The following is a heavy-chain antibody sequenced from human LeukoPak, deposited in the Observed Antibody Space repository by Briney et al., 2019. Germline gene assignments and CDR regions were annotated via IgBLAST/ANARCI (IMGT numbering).Heavy chain of an antibody. CDR2: IWYDGGNK. D-gene: IGHD2-2*01. Sequence: GGSLRLSCAATGFTLDKYGINWVRQAPGKGLEWVAIIWYDGGNKYFADSVVGRFTISKDNSKDTVYLEMSSLRTEDTAIYYCARAGIDNALDYWGQGTQVTVSS. CDR1: GFTLDKYG. CDR3: ARAGIDNALDY. V-gene: IGHV3-33*01. J-gene: IGHJ4*02.